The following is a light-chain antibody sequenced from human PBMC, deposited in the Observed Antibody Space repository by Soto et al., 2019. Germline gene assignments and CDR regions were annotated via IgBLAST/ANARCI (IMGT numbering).Light chain of an antibody. CDR3: QRYRGAPRT. Sequence: DFQMTQSPSSLSASVGDRVTISCRAGQGISNFLAWYQQRPGKVPKLLIYAASTLQSGVPSRFSGSGSGTDFTLTISSLQPEDAAIYFCQRYRGAPRTFGQGTKVEIK. CDR1: QGISNF. V-gene: IGKV1-27*01. CDR2: AAS. J-gene: IGKJ1*01.